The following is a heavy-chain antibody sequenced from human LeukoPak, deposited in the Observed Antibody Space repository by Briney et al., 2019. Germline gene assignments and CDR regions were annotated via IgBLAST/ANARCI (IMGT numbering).Heavy chain of an antibody. Sequence: PGGSLRLSCAASGFTFSSYAMHWVRQAPGKGLEWVAVISYDGSNKYYADSVKGRFTISRDNSKNTLYLQMNSLRAEDTAVYYCARGLGYQLLLNWFDPWGQGTLVTVSS. CDR3: ARGLGYQLLLNWFDP. CDR2: ISYDGSNK. J-gene: IGHJ5*02. V-gene: IGHV3-30-3*01. CDR1: GFTFSSYA. D-gene: IGHD2-2*01.